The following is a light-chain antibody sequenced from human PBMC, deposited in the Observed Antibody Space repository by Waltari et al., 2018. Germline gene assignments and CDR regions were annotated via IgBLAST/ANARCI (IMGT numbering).Light chain of an antibody. Sequence: EIVLTQSPATLSLSPGERATLSCRASQRVSSYLAWYQQKPGQAPRLLIYDASDRATGIPARFSGSGSGTDVTLTISSLEPEDFAFYYCQHRSNGPLYTFGQGTKLEIK. V-gene: IGKV3-11*01. CDR3: QHRSNGPLYT. CDR2: DAS. CDR1: QRVSSY. J-gene: IGKJ2*01.